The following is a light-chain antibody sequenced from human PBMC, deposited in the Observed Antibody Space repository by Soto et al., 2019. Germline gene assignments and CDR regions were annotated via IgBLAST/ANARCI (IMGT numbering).Light chain of an antibody. CDR1: QSVSSS. J-gene: IGKJ1*01. CDR3: QQYGSSPWT. Sequence: EVVMTQSPATLSVSPGDTATLSCRASQSVSSSLAWYQQKPGQAPRLLIYDASTRATGVPARFSGSGSGADFILSISRLEPEDFAVYYCQQYGSSPWTFGQGTKVDIK. CDR2: DAS. V-gene: IGKV3-20*01.